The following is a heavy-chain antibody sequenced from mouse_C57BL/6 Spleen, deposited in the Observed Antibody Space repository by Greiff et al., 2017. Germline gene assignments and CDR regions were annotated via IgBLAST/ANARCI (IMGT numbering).Heavy chain of an antibody. CDR3: ARKATVDYYYAMDD. CDR1: GFTFSDYG. V-gene: IGHV5-17*01. D-gene: IGHD1-1*01. CDR2: ISSGSSTI. Sequence: EVQLVESGGGLVKPGGSLKLSCAASGFTFSDYGMHWVRQAPEKGLEWVAYISSGSSTIYYADTVKGRFTISRDNAKNTLFLQMTSLRSEDTAMYYCARKATVDYYYAMDDWGQGTSVTGYS. J-gene: IGHJ4*01.